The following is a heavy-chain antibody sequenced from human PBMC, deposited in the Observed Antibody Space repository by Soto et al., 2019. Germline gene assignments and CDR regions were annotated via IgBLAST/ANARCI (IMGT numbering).Heavy chain of an antibody. Sequence: QLQLQESGPGLVKPSVTLSLTCTVSGGSISSSSYYWGWIRQPPGKGLEWLGSICYSGSTYYNPSLKGRLTRPVDTSKNQFSRKLSSVTVADTAEYDCARMRALYSCYDDYAFDICSQARMVTVSS. CDR3: ARMRALYSCYDDYAFDI. D-gene: IGHD5-12*01. CDR1: GGSISSSSYY. V-gene: IGHV4-39*01. J-gene: IGHJ3*02. CDR2: ICYSGST.